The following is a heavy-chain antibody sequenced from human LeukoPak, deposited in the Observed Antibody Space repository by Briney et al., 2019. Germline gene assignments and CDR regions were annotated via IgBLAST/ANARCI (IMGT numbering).Heavy chain of an antibody. D-gene: IGHD4-17*01. Sequence: GGSLRLSCAASGFNVSSKYISWVRQAPGKGLEWVSVVYSGGSTYYADSVKGRFTTSRDNSKNTLYLQMNSLRAEDTAVYYCAKGDDYGDYVGYWGQGTLVTVSS. J-gene: IGHJ4*02. V-gene: IGHV3-53*01. CDR3: AKGDDYGDYVGY. CDR1: GFNVSSKY. CDR2: VYSGGST.